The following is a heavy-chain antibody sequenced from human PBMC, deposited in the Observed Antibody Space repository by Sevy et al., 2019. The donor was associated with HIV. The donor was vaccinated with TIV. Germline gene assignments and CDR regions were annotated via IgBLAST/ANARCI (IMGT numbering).Heavy chain of an antibody. D-gene: IGHD1-26*01. CDR3: AREWVPPGPLIDNFGLDV. V-gene: IGHV3-33*01. Sequence: GGSLRLSCAASGFNFISYGMHWVRQAPGKGLEWVAVIWYDGDRRYYADSVKGRFTISRDNSQNTIYLQMNSLRGEETAVYYCAREWVPPGPLIDNFGLDVWGHGTTVTVSS. CDR1: GFNFISYG. CDR2: IWYDGDRR. J-gene: IGHJ6*02.